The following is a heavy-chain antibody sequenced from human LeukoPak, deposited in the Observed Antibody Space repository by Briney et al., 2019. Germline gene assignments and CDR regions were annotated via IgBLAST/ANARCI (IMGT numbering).Heavy chain of an antibody. CDR1: GFTFSSYE. V-gene: IGHV3-48*03. D-gene: IGHD1-26*01. J-gene: IGHJ4*02. CDR3: ARIDSGSYGTLDY. CDR2: ISSSGSTI. Sequence: GGSLRLSCAASGFTFSSYEMNWVRQAPGKGLEWVSYISSSGSTIYYADSVKGRFTISRDNAKNSLYLQMNSLRAEDTAVYYCARIDSGSYGTLDYWSQGTLVTVSS.